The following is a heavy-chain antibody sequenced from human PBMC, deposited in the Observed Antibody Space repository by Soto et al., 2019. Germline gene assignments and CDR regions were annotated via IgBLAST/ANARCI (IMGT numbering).Heavy chain of an antibody. CDR2: IWYDGSNK. CDR1: GFTFSSYG. Sequence: QVQLVESGGGVVQPGGSLRLSCAASGFTFSSYGMHWVRQAPGKGLEWVAVIWYDGSNKYYADSVKGRFTISRDNSKNTLYLQMNSLRAEDTAVYYCARGGDDYVDYWGQGTLVTVSS. D-gene: IGHD3-10*01. CDR3: ARGGDDYVDY. J-gene: IGHJ4*02. V-gene: IGHV3-33*01.